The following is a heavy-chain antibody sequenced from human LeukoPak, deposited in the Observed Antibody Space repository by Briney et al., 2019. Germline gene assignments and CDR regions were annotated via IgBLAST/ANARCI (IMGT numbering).Heavy chain of an antibody. CDR1: GYTFTGYY. J-gene: IGHJ6*03. CDR3: AREYYDSSGQTARIYYYYMDV. V-gene: IGHV1-2*02. D-gene: IGHD3-22*01. Sequence: GASVKVSCKASGYTFTGYYMHWVRQAPGQGLEWMGWINPNSGGTNYAQKFQGRVTMTRDTSISTAYMELSRLRSDDTAVYYCAREYYDSSGQTARIYYYYMDVWGKGTTVTVSS. CDR2: INPNSGGT.